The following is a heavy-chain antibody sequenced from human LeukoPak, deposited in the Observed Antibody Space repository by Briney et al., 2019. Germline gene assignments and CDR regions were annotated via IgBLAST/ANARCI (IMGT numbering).Heavy chain of an antibody. CDR3: AREYYDFWSGYFYYYNYGMDV. CDR2: IIPIFGTA. V-gene: IGHV1-69*13. D-gene: IGHD3-3*01. J-gene: IGHJ6*02. CDR1: GGTFSSYA. Sequence: AASVKVSCKASGGTFSSYAISWVRQAPGQGLEWMGGIIPIFGTANYAQKFQGGVTITADESTSTAYMELSSLRSEDTAVYYCAREYYDFWSGYFYYYNYGMDVWGQGTTVTVSS.